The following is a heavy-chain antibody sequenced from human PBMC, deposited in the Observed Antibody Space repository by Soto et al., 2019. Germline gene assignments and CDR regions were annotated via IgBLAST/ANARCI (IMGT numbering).Heavy chain of an antibody. D-gene: IGHD2-8*01. CDR2: IILALGTP. CDR3: GRYCTNTKCRGGYYLDL. J-gene: IGHJ5*02. V-gene: IGHV1-69*01. CDR1: GDSFTNYA. Sequence: QVLLVQSGAEMKQPGSSVSVSCRASGDSFTNYAFTWVRQAPGQGPKWLGGIILALGTPHYSQRFQGRLTITADESSSTVYMELGSLRLDDTAVYYCGRYCTNTKCRGGYYLDLWGQGTLLTVSS.